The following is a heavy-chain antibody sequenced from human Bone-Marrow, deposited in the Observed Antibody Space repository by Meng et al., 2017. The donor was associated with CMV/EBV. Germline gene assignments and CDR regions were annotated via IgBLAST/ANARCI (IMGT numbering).Heavy chain of an antibody. J-gene: IGHJ3*02. V-gene: IGHV4-61*01. CDR3: ARDRTGYSSSTDAFDI. CDR1: GGFVSSGSYY. D-gene: IGHD6-13*01. Sequence: ESLKISCTVSGGFVSSGSYYWSWIRQPPGKGLEWIGYIYYSGSTNYNPSLKSRVTISVDTSKNQFSLRLSSVTAADTAVYYCARDRTGYSSSTDAFDIWGQGTMVTVSS. CDR2: IYYSGST.